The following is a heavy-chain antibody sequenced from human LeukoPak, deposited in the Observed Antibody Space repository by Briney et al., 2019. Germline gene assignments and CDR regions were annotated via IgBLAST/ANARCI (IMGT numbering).Heavy chain of an antibody. CDR3: ARDTAMVQDYYNMDV. J-gene: IGHJ6*03. CDR1: GYTFTNYD. CDR2: MNPNSGNT. D-gene: IGHD5-18*01. V-gene: IGHV1-8*03. Sequence: ASVKVSCKASGYTFTNYDINWVRQATGQGLEWLGWMNPNSGNTGFAQKFQGRVTITRNTSISTAYMELSSLRSEDTAVYYCARDTAMVQDYYNMDVWGKGTTVTVSS.